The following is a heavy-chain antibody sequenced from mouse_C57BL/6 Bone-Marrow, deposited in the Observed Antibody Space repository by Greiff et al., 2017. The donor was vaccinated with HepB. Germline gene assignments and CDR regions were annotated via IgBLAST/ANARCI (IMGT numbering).Heavy chain of an antibody. CDR3: ARSLHGGYQSWYFDV. J-gene: IGHJ1*03. CDR2: INPNNGGT. V-gene: IGHV1-18*01. D-gene: IGHD2-3*01. Sequence: EVQLQQSGPELVKPGASVKIPCKASGYTFTDYNMDWVKQSHGKSLEWIGDINPNNGGTIYNQKFKGKATLTVDKSSSTAYMELRSLTSEDTAVYYCARSLHGGYQSWYFDVWGTGTTVTVSS. CDR1: GYTFTDYN.